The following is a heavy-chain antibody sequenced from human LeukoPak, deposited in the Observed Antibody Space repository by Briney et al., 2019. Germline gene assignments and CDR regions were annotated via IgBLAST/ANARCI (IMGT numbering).Heavy chain of an antibody. D-gene: IGHD3-10*01. CDR2: IKQDGIEK. CDR3: AREGMVRGVPDAFDL. Sequence: PGGSLRLSCAASGFTFSSYWMDWVRQVPGKGPEWVANIKQDGIEKYFVGPVKGRFAISRDNAKNLLYLQMTSLRVEDTAAYYCAREGMVRGVPDAFDLWGQGTMVTVSS. CDR1: GFTFSSYW. J-gene: IGHJ3*01. V-gene: IGHV3-7*01.